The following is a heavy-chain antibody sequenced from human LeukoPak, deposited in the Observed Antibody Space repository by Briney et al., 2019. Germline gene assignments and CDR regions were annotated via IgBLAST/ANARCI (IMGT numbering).Heavy chain of an antibody. Sequence: GGSLRLSCAASGFTFSSYEMNWVRQAPGKGLEWVSYISSSGSTIYYADSVKGRFTISRDNAKNSLYLQMNSLRAEDTAVYYCARTGDSGSYSDYWGQGTLVTVSS. CDR3: ARTGDSGSYSDY. V-gene: IGHV3-48*03. CDR2: ISSSGSTI. J-gene: IGHJ4*02. CDR1: GFTFSSYE. D-gene: IGHD1-26*01.